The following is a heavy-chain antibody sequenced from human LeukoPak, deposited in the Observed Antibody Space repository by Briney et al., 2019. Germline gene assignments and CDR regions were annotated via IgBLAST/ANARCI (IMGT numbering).Heavy chain of an antibody. CDR3: ARGYDPFDY. CDR2: IYYSGST. V-gene: IGHV4-31*02. J-gene: IGHJ4*02. D-gene: IGHD5-12*01. Sequence: LRLSCAASGFTFSSYWMHWVRQHPGKGLEWIGYIYYSGSTYYNPSLKSRVTMSVDTSKNQFSLKLSSVTAADTAVYYCARGYDPFDYWGQGTLVTVSS. CDR1: GFTFSSYW.